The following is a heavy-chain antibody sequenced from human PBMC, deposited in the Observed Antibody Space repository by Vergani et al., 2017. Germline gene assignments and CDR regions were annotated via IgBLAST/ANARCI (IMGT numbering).Heavy chain of an antibody. J-gene: IGHJ4*02. Sequence: QVQLPESGPGLVKPSQTLSLTCTVSGGSISSGGYYWSWIRQHQGKGLEWIGYIYYSGSTYYNPSLKSRVTISVDKYKNQFSLKLSSVTAADTAVYYCARSSHQPLTYYFDYWGQGTLVTVSS. V-gene: IGHV4-31*03. CDR2: IYYSGST. CDR1: GGSISSGGYY. D-gene: IGHD2-2*01. CDR3: ARSSHQPLTYYFDY.